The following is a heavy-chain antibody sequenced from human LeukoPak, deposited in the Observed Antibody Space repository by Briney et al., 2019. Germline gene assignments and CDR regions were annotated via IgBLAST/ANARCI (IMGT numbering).Heavy chain of an antibody. CDR2: IYNDGNT. Sequence: GGSLRLSCVVSGFTVRNNHVSWVRQAPGMGLEWVSLIYNDGNTYYADSVKGRFTISRDNSKNTVNLQMNSLRAEDMAVYYCMGYGGNSFWGQGTLVTVSS. V-gene: IGHV3-66*01. D-gene: IGHD4-23*01. J-gene: IGHJ4*02. CDR3: MGYGGNSF. CDR1: GFTVRNNH.